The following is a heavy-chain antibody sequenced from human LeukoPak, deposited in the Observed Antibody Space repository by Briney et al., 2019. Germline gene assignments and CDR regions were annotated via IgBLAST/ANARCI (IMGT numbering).Heavy chain of an antibody. J-gene: IGHJ4*02. CDR1: GGSIRSGDYY. V-gene: IGHV4-30-4*01. D-gene: IGHD6-13*01. Sequence: SETLSLTCTVSGGSIRSGDYYWSWIRQPPGKGLEWIGYIYFSGSTYYNPSLKSRATISVDTSKNQFSLKLSSVTAADTAVYYCAREFAAAGTFDYWGQGTLVTVSS. CDR3: AREFAAAGTFDY. CDR2: IYFSGST.